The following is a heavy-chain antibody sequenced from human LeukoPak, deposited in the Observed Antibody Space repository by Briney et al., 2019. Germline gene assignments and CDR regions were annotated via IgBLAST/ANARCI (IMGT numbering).Heavy chain of an antibody. Sequence: PGGSLRLSCAASGFTFSSYSMMWVRQAPGKGLEWVSYISSSSTTIHYADSVKGRFTISRDNAKNSVYLQMNSLRAEDTAVYYCARGPYTDYWGQGTLVTVSS. D-gene: IGHD4-11*01. CDR3: ARGPYTDY. CDR1: GFTFSSYS. V-gene: IGHV3-48*01. CDR2: ISSSSTTI. J-gene: IGHJ4*02.